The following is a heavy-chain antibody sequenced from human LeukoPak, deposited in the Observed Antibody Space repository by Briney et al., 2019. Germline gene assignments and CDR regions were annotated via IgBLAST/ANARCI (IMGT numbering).Heavy chain of an antibody. CDR3: AKDGEDIVVVPAANRFDY. V-gene: IGHV3-23*01. D-gene: IGHD2-2*01. CDR2: ISGSGGST. Sequence: GGSLRLSCAASGFTFSSYAMSWVRQAPGKGLEWVSAISGSGGSTYYADSVKGRFTISRDNSKNTLYLQMDSLRAEDTAVYYCAKDGEDIVVVPAANRFDYWGQGTLVTVSS. CDR1: GFTFSSYA. J-gene: IGHJ4*02.